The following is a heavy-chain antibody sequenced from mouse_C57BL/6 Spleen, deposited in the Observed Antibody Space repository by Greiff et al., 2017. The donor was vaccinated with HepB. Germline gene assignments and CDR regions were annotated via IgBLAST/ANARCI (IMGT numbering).Heavy chain of an antibody. V-gene: IGHV1-12*01. D-gene: IGHD1-1*01. CDR2: IYPGNGDT. J-gene: IGHJ2*01. Sequence: QVQLQQSGAELVRPGASVKMSCKASGYTFTSYNMHWVKQTARQGLEWIGAIYPGNGDTSYNQKFKGKATLTVDKSSSTAYMQLSSLTSEDSAVYFCARRAYYYGSSYEDFDYWGQGTTLTVSS. CDR3: ARRAYYYGSSYEDFDY. CDR1: GYTFTSYN.